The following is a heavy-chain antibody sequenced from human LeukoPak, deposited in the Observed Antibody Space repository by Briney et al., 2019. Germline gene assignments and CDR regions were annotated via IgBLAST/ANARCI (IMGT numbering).Heavy chain of an antibody. Sequence: GGSLRLSCAASGFTFGSYWMSWVRQAPGKGLEWVANIKQDGSEKYYVDSVKGRFTISRDNAKNSLYLQMNSLRAEDTAVYSCARDRYYDFWSAYYTPLDYWGQGTLVTVSS. CDR2: IKQDGSEK. D-gene: IGHD3-3*01. CDR3: ARDRYYDFWSAYYTPLDY. CDR1: GFTFGSYW. J-gene: IGHJ4*02. V-gene: IGHV3-7*01.